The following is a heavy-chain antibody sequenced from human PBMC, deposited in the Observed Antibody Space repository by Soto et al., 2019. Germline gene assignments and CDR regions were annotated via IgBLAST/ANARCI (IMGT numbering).Heavy chain of an antibody. CDR2: IYYSGST. Sequence: SETLSLTCTVSGGSISSYYWSWIRQPPGKGLEWIGYIYYSGSTNYNPSLKSRVTISVDTSKNQFSLKLSSVTAADTAVYYCASSRHYYGSGSFDYWGQGTLVTVSS. V-gene: IGHV4-59*01. D-gene: IGHD3-10*01. J-gene: IGHJ4*02. CDR3: ASSRHYYGSGSFDY. CDR1: GGSISSYY.